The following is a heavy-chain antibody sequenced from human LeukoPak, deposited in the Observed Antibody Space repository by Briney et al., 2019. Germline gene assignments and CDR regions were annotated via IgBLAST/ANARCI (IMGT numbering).Heavy chain of an antibody. D-gene: IGHD1-26*01. V-gene: IGHV3-43*02. J-gene: IGHJ4*02. Sequence: QPGGSLRLSCAASGFTFDDYAMHWVRQAPGKGLEWVSLISGDGGSTYCADSVKGRFTISRDNSKNTLYLQMNSLRAEDTAVYYCAKYMGRANFDYWGQGTLVTVSS. CDR2: ISGDGGST. CDR3: AKYMGRANFDY. CDR1: GFTFDDYA.